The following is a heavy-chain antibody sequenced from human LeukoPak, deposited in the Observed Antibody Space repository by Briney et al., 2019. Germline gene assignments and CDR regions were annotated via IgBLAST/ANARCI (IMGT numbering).Heavy chain of an antibody. CDR2: IGGSGGST. Sequence: GGSLRLSCAASGFTFSSYAMSWVRQAPGKGLEWVSTIGGSGGSTYYADSVKGRFTISRDNSKNTLYLQMNSLRAEDTAVYYCAKEGPYYYDNIGYSAFDIWGQGTMVTVSS. D-gene: IGHD3-22*01. CDR1: GFTFSSYA. V-gene: IGHV3-23*01. J-gene: IGHJ3*02. CDR3: AKEGPYYYDNIGYSAFDI.